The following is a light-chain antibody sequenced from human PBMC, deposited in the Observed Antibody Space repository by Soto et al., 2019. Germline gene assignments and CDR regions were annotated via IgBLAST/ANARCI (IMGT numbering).Light chain of an antibody. V-gene: IGLV2-14*01. CDR2: DVS. CDR1: TSDVGRYNY. CDR3: NSYTTGTTWV. J-gene: IGLJ3*02. Sequence: QSALTQPASVSGSPGQSITISCTGTTSDVGRYNYVSWHQQHPGKAPQLLIFDVSNRPSGVSDRFSGSKSGNTASLTISGLQAEDEADYYCNSYTTGTTWVFGGGTKLTVL.